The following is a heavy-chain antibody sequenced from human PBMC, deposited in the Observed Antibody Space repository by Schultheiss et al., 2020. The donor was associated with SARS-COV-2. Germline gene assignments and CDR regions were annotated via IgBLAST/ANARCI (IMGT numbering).Heavy chain of an antibody. CDR2: ISSSSSYI. D-gene: IGHD5-18*01. Sequence: GGSLRLSCAASGFTFSSYAMSWVRQAPGKGLEWVSSISSSSSYIYYADSVNGRFTISRDNAKNTLYLQMNSLRAEDTAVYYCAKDHRPHSYGQPGYDAFDIWGQGTMVTVSS. CDR1: GFTFSSYA. CDR3: AKDHRPHSYGQPGYDAFDI. V-gene: IGHV3-21*04. J-gene: IGHJ3*02.